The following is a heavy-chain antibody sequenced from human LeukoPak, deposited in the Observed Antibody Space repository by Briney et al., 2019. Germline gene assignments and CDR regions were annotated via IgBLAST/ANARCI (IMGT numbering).Heavy chain of an antibody. Sequence: GGSLRLSCAASRFTFSNYGIHWVCQAPGKGLEWVAFIRYDGSNKYYADSVKGRFTISRDNSKNTLYLQMNSLRAEDTAVYYCARNWELDYWGQGTLVTVSS. D-gene: IGHD1-26*01. CDR2: IRYDGSNK. CDR1: RFTFSNYG. V-gene: IGHV3-30*02. CDR3: ARNWELDY. J-gene: IGHJ4*02.